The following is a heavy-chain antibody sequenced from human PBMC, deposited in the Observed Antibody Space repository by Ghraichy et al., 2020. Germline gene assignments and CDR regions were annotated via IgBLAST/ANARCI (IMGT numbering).Heavy chain of an antibody. CDR2: ISSNGGST. D-gene: IGHD3-3*01. V-gene: IGHV3-64D*06. Sequence: GESLNISCSASGFTFSSYAMHWVRQAPGKGLEYVSAISSNGGSTYYADSVKGRFTISRDNSKNTLYLQMSSLRAEDTAVYYCVKDRQLRFLEWLNYYYYGMDVWGQGTTVTVSS. J-gene: IGHJ6*02. CDR1: GFTFSSYA. CDR3: VKDRQLRFLEWLNYYYYGMDV.